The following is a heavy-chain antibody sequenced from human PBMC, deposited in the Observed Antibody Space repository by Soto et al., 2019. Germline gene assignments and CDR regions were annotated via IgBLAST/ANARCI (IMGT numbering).Heavy chain of an antibody. J-gene: IGHJ6*03. D-gene: IGHD2-2*02. Sequence: ASVKVSCKASGYTFTSYGISWVRQAPGQGLEWMGWISAYNGNTNYAQKLQGRVTMTTDTSTSTAYMELRSLRSDDTAVYYCARDRVVVPAAIPNYCYCYMDVWGKGTTVTVSS. CDR2: ISAYNGNT. CDR1: GYTFTSYG. V-gene: IGHV1-18*01. CDR3: ARDRVVVPAAIPNYCYCYMDV.